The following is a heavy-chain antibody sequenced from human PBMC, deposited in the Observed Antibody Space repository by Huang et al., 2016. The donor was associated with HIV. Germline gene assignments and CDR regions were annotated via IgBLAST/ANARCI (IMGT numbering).Heavy chain of an antibody. CDR2: IIPIFGTP. D-gene: IGHD6-13*01. Sequence: QVQLVQSGAEVKKPGSSVTVSCRASGGTFSSCGISWVRQAPGQGLEVMGGIIPIFGTPNYAQKFQGRVTITADESTSTAYMELSSLRSEDTAVYYCARWEAAADNNWFDPWGQGTLVTVSS. CDR3: ARWEAAADNNWFDP. CDR1: GGTFSSCG. V-gene: IGHV1-69*01. J-gene: IGHJ5*02.